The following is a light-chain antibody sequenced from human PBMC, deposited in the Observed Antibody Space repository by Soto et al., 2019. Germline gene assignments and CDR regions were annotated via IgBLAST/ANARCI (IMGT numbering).Light chain of an antibody. Sequence: DIHMTQSPSTLSASVGDRVTITCRASQSTSSWLAWYQQKPGKAPKLLIYKASSLESGVPARFSGSGSGTEFTLTISRLQPDDFSTYYCQQYNSYLITFGQGTRLEIK. CDR2: KAS. CDR3: QQYNSYLIT. J-gene: IGKJ5*01. V-gene: IGKV1-5*03. CDR1: QSTSSW.